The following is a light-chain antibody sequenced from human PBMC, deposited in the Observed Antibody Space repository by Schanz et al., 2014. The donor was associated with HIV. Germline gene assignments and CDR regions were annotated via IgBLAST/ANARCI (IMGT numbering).Light chain of an antibody. Sequence: QSALTQPASVSGSPGQSITIPCTGTSSDVGGYNYLAWYQQHPGKAPKLLIYDVTHRPSGISPRFSGSKSGNTASLTVSGLQPEDEADYYCSSDGGTNNLVFGGGTKLTVL. V-gene: IGLV2-14*03. CDR2: DVT. CDR1: SSDVGGYNY. J-gene: IGLJ2*01. CDR3: SSDGGTNNLV.